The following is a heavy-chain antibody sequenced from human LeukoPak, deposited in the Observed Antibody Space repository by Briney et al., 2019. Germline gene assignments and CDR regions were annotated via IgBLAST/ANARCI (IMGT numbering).Heavy chain of an antibody. CDR1: GFRFDDHG. CDR3: AGGDRNGWHFDH. V-gene: IGHV3-20*04. CDR2: INWNGGST. D-gene: IGHD6-19*01. J-gene: IGHJ4*02. Sequence: GGSLRLSCAASGFRFDDHGMSWVRQAPGKGLEWVSGINWNGGSTGYGDSVKGRFTISRDNAKNSLYLQMNSLRGEDTALYYCAGGDRNGWHFDHWGQGVLVTVSS.